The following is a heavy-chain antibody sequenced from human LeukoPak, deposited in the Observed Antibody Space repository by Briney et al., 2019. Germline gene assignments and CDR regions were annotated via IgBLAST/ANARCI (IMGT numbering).Heavy chain of an antibody. Sequence: GGSLRLSCAASGFTFSDAWMTWVRQAPGKGLEWLGCIKSKTDGGATDYAAPVKGRFTISRDDSKNTLYLQMNSLKTEDTAVYYCTTGGWYLKYWGQGALVTVSS. J-gene: IGHJ4*02. D-gene: IGHD6-19*01. CDR1: GFTFSDAW. CDR3: TTGGWYLKY. V-gene: IGHV3-15*01. CDR2: IKSKTDGGAT.